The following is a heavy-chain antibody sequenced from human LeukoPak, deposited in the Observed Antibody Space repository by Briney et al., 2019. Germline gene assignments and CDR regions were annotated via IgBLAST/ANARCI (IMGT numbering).Heavy chain of an antibody. Sequence: SETLSLTCAVSGASLSSGLYFWNWIRQRPGKGLEWIGYIYNTGSAYYNPSFQSRVTISMDTSKNQFSLNLSSLTAADTAVYYCAREEFGRHDYYFDYWGQGTLVTVSS. D-gene: IGHD3-10*01. J-gene: IGHJ4*02. CDR1: GASLSSGLYF. V-gene: IGHV4-31*11. CDR2: IYNTGSA. CDR3: AREEFGRHDYYFDY.